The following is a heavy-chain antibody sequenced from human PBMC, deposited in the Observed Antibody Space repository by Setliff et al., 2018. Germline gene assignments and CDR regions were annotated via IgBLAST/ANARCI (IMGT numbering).Heavy chain of an antibody. D-gene: IGHD4-17*01. CDR1: GFTFSSDA. J-gene: IGHJ4*01. V-gene: IGHV3-23*01. CDR2: IKDSDYST. Sequence: GGSLRLSCAASGFTFSSDAMTWVRQVPGKGLEWISSIKDSDYSTYYADSVKGRFTISRDNSKNTLYLQMNSLRPEDTAVYFCAREARHFGDFDFDFWGQGTLVTVSS. CDR3: AREARHFGDFDFDF.